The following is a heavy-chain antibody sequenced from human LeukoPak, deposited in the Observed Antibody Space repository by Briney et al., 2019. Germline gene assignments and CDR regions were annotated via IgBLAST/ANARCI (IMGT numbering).Heavy chain of an antibody. CDR2: ISAYNGNT. CDR1: GYTFTSYG. CDR3: ARDRLGAAHFDY. V-gene: IGHV1-18*01. D-gene: IGHD2-15*01. J-gene: IGHJ4*02. Sequence: RRASVKVSCKASGYTFTSYGISWARQAPGQGLEWMGWISAYNGNTNYAQKLQGRVTMTTDTSTSTAYMELRSLRSDDTAVYYCARDRLGAAHFDYWGQGTQVTVSS.